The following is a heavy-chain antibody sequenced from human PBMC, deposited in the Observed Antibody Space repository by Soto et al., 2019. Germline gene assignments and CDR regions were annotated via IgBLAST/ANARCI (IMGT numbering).Heavy chain of an antibody. Sequence: EVPLVESGGGLVQPGRSLRLSCAASGFTFDDYAMHWVRQAPGKGLEWVSGISWNSGSIGYADSVKGRLTMSRDNAKSSLYLKMNSVRAEDTALYYCEKDWDYDSSGDFDYWGQGTLVTVSS. V-gene: IGHV3-9*01. J-gene: IGHJ4*02. CDR3: EKDWDYDSSGDFDY. CDR2: ISWNSGSI. CDR1: GFTFDDYA. D-gene: IGHD3-22*01.